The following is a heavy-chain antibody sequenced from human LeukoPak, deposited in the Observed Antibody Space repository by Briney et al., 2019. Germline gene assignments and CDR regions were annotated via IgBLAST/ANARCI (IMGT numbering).Heavy chain of an antibody. CDR1: GGSFSGYY. Sequence: SETLSLTCGVYGGSFSGYYWSWIRQPPGKGLEWIGEINHSENTNYNPSLKSRITISIDASKNQFSLKLNSVTAADTAVYYCARPRLLYGSGPTLVWGPGTLVTVSS. V-gene: IGHV4-34*01. CDR2: INHSENT. J-gene: IGHJ4*02. D-gene: IGHD3-10*01. CDR3: ARPRLLYGSGPTLV.